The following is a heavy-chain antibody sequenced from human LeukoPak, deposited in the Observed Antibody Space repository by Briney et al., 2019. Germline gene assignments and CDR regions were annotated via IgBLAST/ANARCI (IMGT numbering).Heavy chain of an antibody. J-gene: IGHJ4*02. CDR2: IYHSGST. V-gene: IGHV4-38-2*02. CDR3: ARDVTNWGLFDY. D-gene: IGHD7-27*01. Sequence: SETLSLTCTVSGYSISSGYYWGWIRQPPGKGLEWIGSIYHSGSTYYNPSLKSRVTISVDTSKNHFSLKLSSVTAADTAVYYCARDVTNWGLFDYWGQGTLVTVSS. CDR1: GYSISSGYY.